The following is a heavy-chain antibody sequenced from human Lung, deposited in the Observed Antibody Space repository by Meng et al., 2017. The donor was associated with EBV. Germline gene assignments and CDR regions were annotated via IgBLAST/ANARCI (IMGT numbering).Heavy chain of an antibody. Sequence: VQLQQSAPGLLQPSHTLSSTCTVSSGPIRSGGYDWSWIRQHPGKGLEWIGYIYYSGSTYYNPSLKSLVTISVDTSKNQFSLKLSSVTAADTAVYYCARARRGGHYFDYWGQGTLVTVSS. CDR1: SGPIRSGGYD. J-gene: IGHJ4*02. CDR3: ARARRGGHYFDY. CDR2: IYYSGST. D-gene: IGHD4-23*01. V-gene: IGHV4-31*01.